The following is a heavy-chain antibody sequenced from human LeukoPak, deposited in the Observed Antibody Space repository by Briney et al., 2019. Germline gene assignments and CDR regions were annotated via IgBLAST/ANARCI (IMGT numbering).Heavy chain of an antibody. CDR2: ITTSSSYI. J-gene: IGHJ4*02. CDR1: GFTFSSNG. V-gene: IGHV3-21*01. Sequence: KSGGSLRLSCAASGFTFSSNGMNWVRQAPGGGLEWLSSITTSSSYIYYADSVKGRFTISRDNAQNSLYLQMNNLRVEDTAVYYCATSDYYDSGRGGVSPSDHWGQGTLVTVSS. D-gene: IGHD3-10*01. CDR3: ATSDYYDSGRGGVSPSDH.